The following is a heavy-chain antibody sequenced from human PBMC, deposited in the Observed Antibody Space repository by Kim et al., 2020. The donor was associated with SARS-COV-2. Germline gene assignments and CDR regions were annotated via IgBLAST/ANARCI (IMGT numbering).Heavy chain of an antibody. CDR3: ARRPSVVPAAAFDY. D-gene: IGHD2-2*01. V-gene: IGHV4-39*01. J-gene: IGHJ4*02. Sequence: LTSRVTISVDTSKNQFSLKRSSVTAADTAVYYCARRPSVVPAAAFDYWGQGTLVTVSS.